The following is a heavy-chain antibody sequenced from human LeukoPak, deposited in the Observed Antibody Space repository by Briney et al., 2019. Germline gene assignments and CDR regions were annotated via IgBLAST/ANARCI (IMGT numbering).Heavy chain of an antibody. V-gene: IGHV4-34*01. CDR3: AEGLDYPVFDY. J-gene: IGHJ4*02. CDR1: GGSFSGYY. Sequence: PSETLSLTCAVYGGSFSGYYWSWIRQPPGKGLEWIGEINHSGSTNYNPSLKSRVTISVDTSKNQFSLKLSSVTAADTAVYYCAEGLDYPVFDYWGQGTLVTVSS. CDR2: INHSGST. D-gene: IGHD3/OR15-3a*01.